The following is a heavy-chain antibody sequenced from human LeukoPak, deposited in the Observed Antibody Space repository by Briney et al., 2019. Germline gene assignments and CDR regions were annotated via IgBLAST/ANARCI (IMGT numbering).Heavy chain of an antibody. D-gene: IGHD3-16*02. CDR2: INHSGST. Sequence: SETLSLTCAVYGGSFSGYYWGWIRQPPGKGLEWIGEINHSGSTNYNPSLKSRVTISVDTSKNQFSLKLSSVTAADTAVYYCARGPYQYDYVWGSYRRLFDYWGQGTLVTVSS. CDR1: GGSFSGYY. V-gene: IGHV4-34*01. J-gene: IGHJ4*02. CDR3: ARGPYQYDYVWGSYRRLFDY.